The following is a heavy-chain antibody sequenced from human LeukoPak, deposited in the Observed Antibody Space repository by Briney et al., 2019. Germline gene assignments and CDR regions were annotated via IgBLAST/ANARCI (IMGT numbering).Heavy chain of an antibody. V-gene: IGHV3-9*01. D-gene: IGHD3-22*01. Sequence: PGGSLRLSCAASGFTFDDYAMHWVRQAPGKGLEWVSGISWNSGSIGYADSVKGRFTISRDNAKNSLYLQMNSLRAEDTAVYYCARDTYYYDSSGYGWGQGTLVTVSS. J-gene: IGHJ4*02. CDR3: ARDTYYYDSSGYG. CDR2: ISWNSGSI. CDR1: GFTFDDYA.